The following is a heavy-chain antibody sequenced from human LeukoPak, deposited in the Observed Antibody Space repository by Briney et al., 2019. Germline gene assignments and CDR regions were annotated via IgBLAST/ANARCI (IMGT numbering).Heavy chain of an antibody. V-gene: IGHV4-4*07. Sequence: PSETLSLTCPVSGGSISGYFWSWIRQPAGKGLEWIGRIHDNGDSNLNPSLKSQITMALDTSTNQVSLKLTSVTAADPAVYYCARARSGCCGTCLSDHGSPGSLVTV. D-gene: IGHD2-15*01. CDR2: IHDNGDS. CDR3: ARARSGCCGTCLSDH. CDR1: GGSISGYF. J-gene: IGHJ5*02.